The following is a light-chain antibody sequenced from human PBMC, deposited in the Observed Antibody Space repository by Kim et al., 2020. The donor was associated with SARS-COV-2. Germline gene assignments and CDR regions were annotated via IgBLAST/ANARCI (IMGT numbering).Light chain of an antibody. CDR2: DAS. CDR1: QDISSA. V-gene: IGKV1-13*02. J-gene: IGKJ2*01. Sequence: SASVGDTVTITCRASQDISSALAWYQQRAEKAPKLLIYDASSLQSGVPSTFSGSGSGTDFTLTISSLQPEDSATYYCQQFKTYPRTFGQGTKLEI. CDR3: QQFKTYPRT.